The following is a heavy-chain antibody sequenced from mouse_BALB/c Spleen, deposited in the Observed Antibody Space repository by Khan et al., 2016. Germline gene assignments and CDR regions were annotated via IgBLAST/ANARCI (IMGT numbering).Heavy chain of an antibody. J-gene: IGHJ3*01. D-gene: IGHD1-1*01. CDR3: ASQYGSSYVGFAY. Sequence: QVQLQQPGAELVRPGTSVKVSCKASGYAFTNCLIEWVKQRPGQGLEWIGVINPGSGGTNYNERFKGKATLTADNSSSTAYMQLSSLTSDDSAVSFCASQYGSSYVGFAYWGQGTLVTVSA. V-gene: IGHV1-54*01. CDR2: INPGSGGT. CDR1: GYAFTNCL.